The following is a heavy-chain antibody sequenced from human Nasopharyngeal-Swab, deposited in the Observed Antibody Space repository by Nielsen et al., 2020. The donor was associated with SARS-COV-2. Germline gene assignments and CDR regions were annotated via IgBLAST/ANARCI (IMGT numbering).Heavy chain of an antibody. CDR3: AKDGWEMAREGFNWFDP. J-gene: IGHJ5*02. CDR2: IWYDGSNK. Sequence: GKSLKISCAASGFTFSSYGMHWVRQAPGKGLEWVVVIWYDGSNKYYADSVKGRFAISRDNSKNTLYLQMNSLRAEDTAVYYCAKDGWEMAREGFNWFDPWGQGTLVTVSS. D-gene: IGHD5-24*01. V-gene: IGHV3-33*06. CDR1: GFTFSSYG.